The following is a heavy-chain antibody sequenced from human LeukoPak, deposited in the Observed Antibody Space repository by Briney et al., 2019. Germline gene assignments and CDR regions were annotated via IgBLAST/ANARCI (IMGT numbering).Heavy chain of an antibody. Sequence: PGGSLQISFKASGLGFTNHWIGWGRPMPGKRGEGMGIMYPGECDTRYSPSFQGQVIISGDKSINTAYLQWSSLKAADTARYYCAGHSFEPVDAFDIWGHGTIVTVSA. V-gene: IGHV5-51*01. CDR2: MYPGECDT. CDR3: AGHSFEPVDAFDI. D-gene: IGHD3-9*01. J-gene: IGHJ3*02. CDR1: GLGFTNHW.